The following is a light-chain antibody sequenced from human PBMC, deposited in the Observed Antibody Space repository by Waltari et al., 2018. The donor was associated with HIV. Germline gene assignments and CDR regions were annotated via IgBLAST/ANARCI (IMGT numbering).Light chain of an antibody. J-gene: IGLJ2*01. CDR1: SSDVGSYNL. CDR3: CSYAGSSTSVV. V-gene: IGLV2-23*02. Sequence: QSALTQSASVSGSPGQSITISCTGTSSDVGSYNLVSWYQHHPGKAPKLMLYEVNKRPSGVSNRVSGYKSGNPASLTISGLQAEDEADYDCCSYAGSSTSVVFGGGTKLTVL. CDR2: EVN.